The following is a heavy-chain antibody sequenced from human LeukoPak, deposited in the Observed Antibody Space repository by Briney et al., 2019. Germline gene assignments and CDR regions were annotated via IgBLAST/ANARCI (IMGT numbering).Heavy chain of an antibody. CDR3: ARTITMIVVPNPNWFDP. Sequence: GGSLRLSCAASGFTFSTSSMNWVRQAPGKGLEWVSSISSRSTYIYYADSVKGRFTISRDNAKNSLYLQMNSLRAEDTAVYYCARTITMIVVPNPNWFDPWGQGTLVTVSS. CDR1: GFTFSTSS. CDR2: ISSRSTYI. J-gene: IGHJ5*02. V-gene: IGHV3-21*01. D-gene: IGHD3-22*01.